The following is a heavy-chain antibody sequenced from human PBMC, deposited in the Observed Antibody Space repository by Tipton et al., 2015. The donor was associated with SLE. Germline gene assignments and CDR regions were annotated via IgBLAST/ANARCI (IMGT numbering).Heavy chain of an antibody. CDR3: AKRAYGSTWCFDY. J-gene: IGHJ4*02. CDR1: GDTVSSSSAT. Sequence: GLVKPSQTLSLTCAISGDTVSSSSATWNWIRQSPSRGLEWLGRTYYRSQWYNDYAVSVKSRIIINPDTSKNQFSLKLTSVTAADTAVYYCAKRAYGSTWCFDYWGQGTLVTVSS. CDR2: TYYRSQWYN. D-gene: IGHD6-13*01. V-gene: IGHV6-1*01.